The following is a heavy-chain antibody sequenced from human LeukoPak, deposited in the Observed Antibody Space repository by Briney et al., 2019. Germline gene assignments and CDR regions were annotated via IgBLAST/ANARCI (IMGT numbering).Heavy chain of an antibody. J-gene: IGHJ3*02. Sequence: GASVKVSCKASGGTFSSYAISWVRQAPGQGYEWMGGTIPIFDTAHYAQKFQGRVTITADESTSIAYMELRSRRSEDTAVYYCARDGIAAAGIINNHDAFDIWGQGTMVTVSS. V-gene: IGHV1-69*13. CDR2: TIPIFDTA. D-gene: IGHD6-13*01. CDR1: GGTFSSYA. CDR3: ARDGIAAAGIINNHDAFDI.